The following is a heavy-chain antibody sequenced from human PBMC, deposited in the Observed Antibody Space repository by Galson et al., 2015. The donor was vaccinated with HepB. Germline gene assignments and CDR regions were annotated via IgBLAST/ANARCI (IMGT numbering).Heavy chain of an antibody. CDR3: ARGGSGSYPHWFDP. Sequence: SCKASGFTFTSSAMQWVRQARGQRLEWIGWIVVGSGNTNYAQKFQERVTITRDMSTSTAYMELSSLRAEDTAVYYCARGGSGSYPHWFDPWGQGTLVTVSS. V-gene: IGHV1-58*02. CDR1: GFTFTSSA. D-gene: IGHD3-10*01. J-gene: IGHJ5*02. CDR2: IVVGSGNT.